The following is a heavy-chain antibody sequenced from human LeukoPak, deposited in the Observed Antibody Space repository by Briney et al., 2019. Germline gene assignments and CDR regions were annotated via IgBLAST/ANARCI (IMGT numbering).Heavy chain of an antibody. CDR2: IYYSGSI. J-gene: IGHJ4*02. Sequence: SETLSLTCTVSGESIRRSPYHWGWVRQAPGKGLEWIGNIYYSGSIYYNPSLKSRVTISVDTSKNQFSLKLSSVTAADTAVYYCARAGYGDPLDYWGQGTLVTVSS. CDR3: ARAGYGDPLDY. V-gene: IGHV4-39*01. CDR1: GESIRRSPYH. D-gene: IGHD4-17*01.